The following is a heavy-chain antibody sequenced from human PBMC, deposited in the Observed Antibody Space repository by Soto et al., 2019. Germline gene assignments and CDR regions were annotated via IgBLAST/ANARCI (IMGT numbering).Heavy chain of an antibody. CDR2: ISWDGTIT. CDR1: GFIFDDYA. Sequence: TGGSLRLSCAASGFIFDDYAMHWVRQAPGKGLEWVSLISWDGTITYYADSVRGRFTISRDNSRNSLYLQMISLRTEDTALYYCAKGTSLHFDYWGQGTLVTVSS. CDR3: AKGTSLHFDY. J-gene: IGHJ4*01. V-gene: IGHV3-43*01. D-gene: IGHD2-2*01.